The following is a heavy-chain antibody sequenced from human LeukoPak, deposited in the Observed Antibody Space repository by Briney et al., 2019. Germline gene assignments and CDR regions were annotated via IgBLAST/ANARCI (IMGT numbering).Heavy chain of an antibody. D-gene: IGHD3-9*01. Sequence: GEALKISCKCSWYGLPSYWSGLARQIPRKGLEGMGSVYPWDSDTRYSAAFQGQVTISADKSISTAYLQWSSLKASDTGMFYRQRPGYDILTGYSDFDYWGQGTLVTVSS. V-gene: IGHV5-51*01. CDR1: WYGLPSYW. J-gene: IGHJ4*02. CDR3: QRPGYDILTGYSDFDY. CDR2: VYPWDSDT.